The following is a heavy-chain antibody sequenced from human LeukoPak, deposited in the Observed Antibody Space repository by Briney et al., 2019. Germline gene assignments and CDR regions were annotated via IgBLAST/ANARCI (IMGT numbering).Heavy chain of an antibody. Sequence: SETLSLTCTVSGGPINTSSYFWGCIRQPPGKGLEWIGNIYYSGSTYYNPSLRSRFTISVDTSKNQFSLRLSSVTAADTAVYYCASDKRPFDYWGQGTLVTVSS. V-gene: IGHV4-39*01. CDR2: IYYSGST. J-gene: IGHJ4*02. D-gene: IGHD6-6*01. CDR1: GGPINTSSYF. CDR3: ASDKRPFDY.